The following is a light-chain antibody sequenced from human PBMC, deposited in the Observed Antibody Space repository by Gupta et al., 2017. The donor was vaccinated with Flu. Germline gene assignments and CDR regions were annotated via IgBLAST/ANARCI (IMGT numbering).Light chain of an antibody. CDR1: SSAIGAYNY. J-gene: IGLJ3*02. Sequence: QSALTPPAPVSGSPGQSITIFCTGTSSAIGAYNYVLWYQQHPGKAPKLLIYEVSYRPSGISERFSGSKSGNTASLTSSGLQADDEADYYCSSYTGSVTVFGGGTKLTVL. V-gene: IGLV2-14*01. CDR2: EVS. CDR3: SSYTGSVTV.